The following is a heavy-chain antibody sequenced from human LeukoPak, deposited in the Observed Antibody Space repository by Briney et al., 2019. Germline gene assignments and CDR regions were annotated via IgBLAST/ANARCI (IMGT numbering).Heavy chain of an antibody. CDR2: RYCSGSS. J-gene: IGHJ3*02. V-gene: IGHV4-31*03. D-gene: IGHD4-17*01. Sequence: PSQTLSLTCTVSGGSISSGGYDWTWIRQHPGKGLEWIGYRYCSGSSFYNPSLKTRVIISLDTSENQVSLRLSSVTAADTAVYYCARRPTHGDYFDAFDIWGQGTMVTVSS. CDR1: GGSISSGGYD. CDR3: ARRPTHGDYFDAFDI.